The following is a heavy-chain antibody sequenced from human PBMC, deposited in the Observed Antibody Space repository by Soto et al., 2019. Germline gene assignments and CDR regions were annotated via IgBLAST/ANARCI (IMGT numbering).Heavy chain of an antibody. CDR3: ARGRSGSYSFDC. Sequence: EVQLVESGGGIVQPRGSVRLSCAATGFTLSSYWIHWVRQAPGKGLVWVSRINGDGSTTNYADSLKGRFTISRDNAKNTMFLQMNSLRAEDTAVYYCARGRSGSYSFDCWGRGTLVTVSS. CDR2: INGDGSTT. V-gene: IGHV3-74*01. CDR1: GFTLSSYW. J-gene: IGHJ4*02. D-gene: IGHD3-10*01.